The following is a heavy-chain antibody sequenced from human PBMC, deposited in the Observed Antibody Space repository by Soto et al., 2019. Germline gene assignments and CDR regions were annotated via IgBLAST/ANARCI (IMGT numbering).Heavy chain of an antibody. CDR2: MNQDGSQI. Sequence: GGSLRLSCAVSGFTFSNYWMTWVRQAPGKGLEWVAYMNQDGSQIYYVDSLRGRFTISRDNAKNSLYLQMNSLRVDDTAVYYCVRDRGPNTPDYWGQGTLVTVSS. D-gene: IGHD2-2*02. V-gene: IGHV3-7*01. J-gene: IGHJ4*02. CDR1: GFTFSNYW. CDR3: VRDRGPNTPDY.